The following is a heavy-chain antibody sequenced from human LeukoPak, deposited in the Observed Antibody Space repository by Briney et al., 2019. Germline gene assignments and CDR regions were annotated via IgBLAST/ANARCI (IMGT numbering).Heavy chain of an antibody. CDR1: GITLSNYG. D-gene: IGHD3-22*01. Sequence: GGSLRLSCAVSGITLSNYGMSWVRQAPGKGLEWVAGISDSGGRTNYADPVKGRFTISRDNPKNTLFLQMNSLRAEDTAVYFCAKRGVVIRVILVGFHKEAYYFDSWGQGALVAVSS. V-gene: IGHV3-23*01. J-gene: IGHJ4*02. CDR2: ISDSGGRT. CDR3: AKRGVVIRVILVGFHKEAYYFDS.